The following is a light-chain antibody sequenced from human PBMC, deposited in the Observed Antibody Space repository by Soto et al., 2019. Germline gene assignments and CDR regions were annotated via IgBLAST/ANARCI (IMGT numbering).Light chain of an antibody. J-gene: IGKJ1*01. CDR1: QSVLYSSNNKNY. V-gene: IGKV4-1*01. CDR2: WAS. Sequence: DIVMTPSPDSLAVSLGERATINCKSSQSVLYSSNNKNYLDWYQQKPGQPPKLLIYWASTRESGVPDRCSGSGAGTDFTLTISSRQAEDVAVYYCQQYYRPWTFGQGTKVEIK. CDR3: QQYYRPWT.